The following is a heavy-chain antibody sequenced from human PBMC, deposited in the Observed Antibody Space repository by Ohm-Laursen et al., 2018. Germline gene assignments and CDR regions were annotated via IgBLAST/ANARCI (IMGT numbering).Heavy chain of an antibody. V-gene: IGHV3-15*01. D-gene: IGHD6-19*01. Sequence: LRLSCSASGFTFRNAWMSWVRQAPGKGLEWVGRIKSKTDGGTTDYAAPVKGRFTISRDDSKNTLYLQMNSLKTEDTAVYYCTTYSSGWDDYYFDYWGQGTLVTVSS. J-gene: IGHJ4*02. CDR1: GFTFRNAW. CDR3: TTYSSGWDDYYFDY. CDR2: IKSKTDGGTT.